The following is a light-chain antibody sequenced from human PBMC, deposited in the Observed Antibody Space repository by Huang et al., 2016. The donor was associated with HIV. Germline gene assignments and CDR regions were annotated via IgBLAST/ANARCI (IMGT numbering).Light chain of an antibody. CDR1: QSISSN. V-gene: IGKV3-15*01. J-gene: IGKJ1*01. CDR2: GAS. CDR3: QQYNNWPPWT. Sequence: EIVMTQSPGTLSVSPGESAVLSCRASQSISSNLAWYQQKPGQAPRLLIYGASARATGIPARFRGSGSGTKFTLTISSLESEDVAVYYCQQYNNWPPWTFGQGTWVEVK.